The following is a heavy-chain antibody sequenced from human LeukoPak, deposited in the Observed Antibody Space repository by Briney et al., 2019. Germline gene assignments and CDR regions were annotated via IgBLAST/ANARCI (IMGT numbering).Heavy chain of an antibody. D-gene: IGHD6-13*01. V-gene: IGHV3-53*01. Sequence: PGGSLRLSCAASGFTVSSNYMSWVRQAPGKGLEWVSVIYSGGSTYYADSVKGRFTISRDNSKNTLYLQMNSLRAEDTAVYYCARFGYSSSWTYFDYWGQGTLVTVSS. J-gene: IGHJ4*02. CDR3: ARFGYSSSWTYFDY. CDR2: IYSGGST. CDR1: GFTVSSNY.